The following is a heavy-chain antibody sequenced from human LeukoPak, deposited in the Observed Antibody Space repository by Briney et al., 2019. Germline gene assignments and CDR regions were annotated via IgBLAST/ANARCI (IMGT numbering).Heavy chain of an antibody. CDR1: GGSFSGYY. D-gene: IGHD1-26*01. CDR3: ASQGHHGKIVGTTLSYFYMDV. CDR2: INHSGST. V-gene: IGHV4-34*01. Sequence: SETLSLTCAVYGGSFSGYYWSWICQPPGKGLEWIGEINHSGSTNYNPSLKSRVTISVDTSKNQFSLKLSSVTAADTAFYYCASQGHHGKIVGTTLSYFYMDVWGKGTTVTVSS. J-gene: IGHJ6*03.